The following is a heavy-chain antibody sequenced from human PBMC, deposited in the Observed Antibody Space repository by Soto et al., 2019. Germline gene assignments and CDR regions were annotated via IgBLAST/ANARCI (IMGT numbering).Heavy chain of an antibody. CDR3: ARGGLHCSGGSCYDYYYMDV. Sequence: ASVKVSCKASGYTFTSYGISWVRQAPGQGLEWMGWISAYNGNTNYAQKLQGRVTMTTDTSTSTAYMELRNLRSDDTAVYYCARGGLHCSGGSCYDYYYMDVWGKGTTVTVSS. V-gene: IGHV1-18*01. D-gene: IGHD2-15*01. CDR2: ISAYNGNT. J-gene: IGHJ6*03. CDR1: GYTFTSYG.